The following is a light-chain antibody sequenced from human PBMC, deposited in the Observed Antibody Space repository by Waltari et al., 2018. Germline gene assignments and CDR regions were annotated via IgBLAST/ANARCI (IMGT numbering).Light chain of an antibody. Sequence: EVVMTQSPATLSVSPGERATLSCRASQSVSSNLAWYQQKPGQAPRLLIYGASTRATCIPARFSGSGSGTEFTLTISSLQSEDFAVYYCQQYNNWPRTFGGGTTVEIK. CDR3: QQYNNWPRT. CDR1: QSVSSN. J-gene: IGKJ4*01. V-gene: IGKV3-15*01. CDR2: GAS.